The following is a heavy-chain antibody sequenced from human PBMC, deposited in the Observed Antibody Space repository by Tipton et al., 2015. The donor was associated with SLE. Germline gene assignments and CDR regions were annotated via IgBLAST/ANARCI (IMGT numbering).Heavy chain of an antibody. CDR2: IYTSGST. CDR1: GGSISSGNYY. D-gene: IGHD3-22*01. CDR3: AREPYYYDSSGYYVSWFDP. Sequence: TLSLTCTVSGGSISSGNYYWSWIRQPAGKGLEWIGYIYTSGSTNYNPSLKSRVTISVDTSKNQFSLKLSSVTAADTAVYYCAREPYYYDSSGYYVSWFDPWGQGTLVTVSS. V-gene: IGHV4-61*09. J-gene: IGHJ5*02.